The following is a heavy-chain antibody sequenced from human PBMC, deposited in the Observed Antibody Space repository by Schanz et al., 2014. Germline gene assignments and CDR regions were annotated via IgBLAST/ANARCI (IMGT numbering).Heavy chain of an antibody. CDR3: ARVLGGDEGLDQ. V-gene: IGHV3-7*01. CDR1: GFTFSRYW. J-gene: IGHJ4*02. D-gene: IGHD4-17*01. CDR2: IKQDGSAK. Sequence: DVHLVESGGGLVQPGGSLRLCCVASGFTFSRYWMTWVRQAPGKGLEWVANIKQDGSAKNYVDSVKGRFTISRDNPKNSLCLQMNSLRAEDTALYYCARVLGGDEGLDQWGQGTLVSVSS.